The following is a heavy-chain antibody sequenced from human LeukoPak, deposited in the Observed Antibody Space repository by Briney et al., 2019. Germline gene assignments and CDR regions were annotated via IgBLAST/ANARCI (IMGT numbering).Heavy chain of an antibody. CDR3: AKAKGFAAMYYFDY. D-gene: IGHD3-10*01. J-gene: IGHJ4*02. CDR2: ISFNSGNL. CDR1: GFTLRDYA. Sequence: GGSLRLSCAASGFTLRDYAMHWVRHVPGKGLEWVAGISFNSGNLDYANSVKGRFTISRDNANNSLYLRMNSLTPEDTAWYFCAKAKGFAAMYYFDYWGQGTLVTVSS. V-gene: IGHV3-9*01.